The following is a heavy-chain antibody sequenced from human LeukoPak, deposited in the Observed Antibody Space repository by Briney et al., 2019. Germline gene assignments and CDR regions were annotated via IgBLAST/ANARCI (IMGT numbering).Heavy chain of an antibody. CDR1: GFTFSSYS. CDR2: ISSSSSYI. Sequence: GGSLRLSCAASGFTFSSYSMNWVRQAPGKGLEWVSSISSSSSYIYYADSVKGRFTISRDNAKNSLYLQMNSLRAEDTAVYYCARGRTHYYYYYMDVWGKGTTVTVSS. J-gene: IGHJ6*03. V-gene: IGHV3-21*01. D-gene: IGHD2-15*01. CDR3: ARGRTHYYYYYMDV.